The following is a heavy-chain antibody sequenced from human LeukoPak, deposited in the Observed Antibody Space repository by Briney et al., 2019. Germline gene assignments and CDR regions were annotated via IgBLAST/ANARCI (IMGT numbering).Heavy chain of an antibody. V-gene: IGHV4-34*01. J-gene: IGHJ4*02. D-gene: IGHD3-3*01. CDR1: GGSFSGYY. CDR3: ARVPSGDFWSGYWFDY. CDR2: INHSGST. Sequence: SETLSLTCAVYGGSFSGYYWSWIRQPPGKGLEWIEEINHSGSTNYNPSLKSRVTISVDTSKNQFSLKLSSVTAADTAVYYCARVPSGDFWSGYWFDYWGQGTLVTVSS.